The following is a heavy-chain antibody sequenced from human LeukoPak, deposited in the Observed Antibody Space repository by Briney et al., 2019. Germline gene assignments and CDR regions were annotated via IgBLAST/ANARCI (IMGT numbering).Heavy chain of an antibody. CDR3: ARDVTYYYDSSGCYGNPRYFDY. CDR2: ISSSSSYI. CDR1: GFTFSSYS. Sequence: GGSLRLSCAASGFTFSSYSMNWVRQAPGKGLEWVSSISSSSSYIYYADSVKGRFTISRDNAKNSLYLQMNSLRAEDTAVYYCARDVTYYYDSSGCYGNPRYFDYWGQGTLVTVSS. D-gene: IGHD3-22*01. J-gene: IGHJ4*02. V-gene: IGHV3-21*01.